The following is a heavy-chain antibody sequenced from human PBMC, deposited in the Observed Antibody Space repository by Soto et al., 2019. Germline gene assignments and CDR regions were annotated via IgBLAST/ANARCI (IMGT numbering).Heavy chain of an antibody. CDR1: GFSLSTSGVG. CDR3: AHRPRDDFWSGLFDY. J-gene: IGHJ4*02. Sequence: QITLKESGPTLVKPTQTLTLTCTFSGFSLSTSGVGVGWIRQPPGKALEWLALIYWNDDKRYSPSLKSRLTITKDTSKNQVVLTMTNMDPVDTATYYGAHRPRDDFWSGLFDYWGQGTLVTVSS. CDR2: IYWNDDK. V-gene: IGHV2-5*01. D-gene: IGHD3-3*01.